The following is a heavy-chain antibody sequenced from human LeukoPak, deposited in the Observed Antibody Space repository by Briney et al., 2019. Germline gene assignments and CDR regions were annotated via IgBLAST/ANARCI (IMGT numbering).Heavy chain of an antibody. J-gene: IGHJ4*02. D-gene: IGHD3-10*01. CDR3: ARGTGSYYCGSGSYWPSYYFDY. V-gene: IGHV4-59*01. CDR2: IYYSGST. Sequence: PSETLSLTCTVSGGSISSYYWSWIRQPPGKGLEWIGYIYYSGSTNYNPSLKSRVTISVDTSKNQFSLKLSSVTAADTAVYYCARGTGSYYCGSGSYWPSYYFDYWGQGTLVTVSS. CDR1: GGSISSYY.